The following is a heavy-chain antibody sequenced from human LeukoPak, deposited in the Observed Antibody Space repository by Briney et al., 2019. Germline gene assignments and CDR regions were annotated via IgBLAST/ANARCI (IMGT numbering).Heavy chain of an antibody. CDR1: GFTFSSYA. V-gene: IGHV3-30*14. J-gene: IGHJ5*02. D-gene: IGHD4-17*01. CDR2: ISYDGSNK. Sequence: PGGSLRLSCAASGFTFSSYAMHWVRQAPGKGLEWVAVISYDGSNKYYADSVKGRFTISRENAKNSLYLQMNDMRAEDTAVYYCARGTAGDYANWFDPWGQGTLVTVSS. CDR3: ARGTAGDYANWFDP.